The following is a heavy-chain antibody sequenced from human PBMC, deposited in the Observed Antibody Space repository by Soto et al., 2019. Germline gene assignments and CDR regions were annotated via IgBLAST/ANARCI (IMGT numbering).Heavy chain of an antibody. Sequence: QVQLVQSGAEVKKPGASVKVSCKASGYTFTSYGISWVRQAPGQGLEWMGWISAYNGNTNYAQKLQGRVTMTTDTSTRTAYKELRRLRAEPTSVYYCAGVGKYCTIGVCSFYGMDVGGRGTTVTVS. V-gene: IGHV1-18*01. J-gene: IGHJ6*02. CDR1: GYTFTSYG. CDR3: AGVGKYCTIGVCSFYGMDV. CDR2: ISAYNGNT. D-gene: IGHD2-8*01.